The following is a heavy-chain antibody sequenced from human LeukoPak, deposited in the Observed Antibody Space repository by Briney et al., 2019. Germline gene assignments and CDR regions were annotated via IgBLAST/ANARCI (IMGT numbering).Heavy chain of an antibody. Sequence: PSETLSLTCTVSGVSVSSSSYYWGWIRQPPGKGLEWIGSIYYSGSTNYNPSLKSRVTISVDTSKNQFSLTLSSVTAADTAVYYCARNYDYVWGRTYYFDYWGQGTLVTVSS. J-gene: IGHJ4*02. CDR1: GVSVSSSSYY. V-gene: IGHV4-39*07. D-gene: IGHD3-16*01. CDR3: ARNYDYVWGRTYYFDY. CDR2: IYYSGST.